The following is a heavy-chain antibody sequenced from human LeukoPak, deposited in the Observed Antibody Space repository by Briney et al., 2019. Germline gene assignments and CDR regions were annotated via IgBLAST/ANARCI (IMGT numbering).Heavy chain of an antibody. CDR2: ISFDGNNK. D-gene: IGHD5-24*01. CDR3: AKVHSYGWLHNFDY. V-gene: IGHV3-30*18. Sequence: GGSLRLSCAASGFTFSSSGMHWVRQAPGKGLEWVAAISFDGNNKYYTDSVKGRFTISRDNSKNTVFLQMNSLKPEDTAVYYCAKVHSYGWLHNFDYWGQGTLVTVSS. CDR1: GFTFSSSG. J-gene: IGHJ4*02.